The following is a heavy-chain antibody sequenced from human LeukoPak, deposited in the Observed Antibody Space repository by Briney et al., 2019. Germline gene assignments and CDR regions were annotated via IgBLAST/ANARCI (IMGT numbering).Heavy chain of an antibody. V-gene: IGHV4-4*07. J-gene: IGHJ4*02. D-gene: IGHD6-19*01. CDR2: VYTSGTT. CDR1: GGSISGYY. CDR3: ARSTGWSSDLFDY. Sequence: SSETLSLTCTVSGGSISGYYWNWIRQPAGKGLEWIGRVYTSGTTNYSPSLKSRITMSMDTSKNQFSLRLISVTAADTAVYYCARSTGWSSDLFDYWGQGTLVTVSS.